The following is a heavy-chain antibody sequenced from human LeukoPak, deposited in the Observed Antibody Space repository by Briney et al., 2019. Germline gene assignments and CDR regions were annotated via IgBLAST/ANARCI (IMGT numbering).Heavy chain of an antibody. CDR2: MNPNSGNT. Sequence: ASVKVSCKASGYTFTSYDINWVRQATGQGLAWMGWMNPNSGNTDYAQKLQGRVTMTRNRSLSTAYMELSSLRSEDTAVYYGARGGGCYDSSGYPDYWGQGTLVTVSS. V-gene: IGHV1-8*01. CDR1: GYTFTSYD. D-gene: IGHD3-22*01. CDR3: ARGGGCYDSSGYPDY. J-gene: IGHJ4*02.